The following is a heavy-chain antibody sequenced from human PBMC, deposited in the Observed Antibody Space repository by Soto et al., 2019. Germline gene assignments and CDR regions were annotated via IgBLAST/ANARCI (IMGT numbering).Heavy chain of an antibody. CDR3: ARGGSYYYDSSGYYPAAYFQH. V-gene: IGHV4-30-4*08. CDR2: IYYSGST. D-gene: IGHD3-22*01. Sequence: LSLTCTVSGGSISSYYCNWILPPPAKVLGRIGYIYYSGSTYYNPSLKSRVTISVDTSKNQFSLKLSSVTAADTAVYYCARGGSYYYDSSGYYPAAYFQHWGQGTLVTVS. J-gene: IGHJ1*01. CDR1: GGSISSYY.